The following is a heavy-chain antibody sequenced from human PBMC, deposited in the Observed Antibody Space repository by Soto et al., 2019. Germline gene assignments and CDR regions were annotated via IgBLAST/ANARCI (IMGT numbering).Heavy chain of an antibody. CDR1: GFSFGSCE. J-gene: IGHJ6*02. CDR3: VRRSTVSYYAVDV. D-gene: IGHD4-17*01. V-gene: IGHV3-30*04. CDR2: TSYDGSIN. Sequence: GGSLRLSCAVSGFSFGSCEMHWVRQTPGKGLEWVTFTSYDGSINYYADSVKGRFTMSRDNSKNLLYLQMNSLRTEDTAVYYCVRRSTVSYYAVDVWGQGTTVTVSS.